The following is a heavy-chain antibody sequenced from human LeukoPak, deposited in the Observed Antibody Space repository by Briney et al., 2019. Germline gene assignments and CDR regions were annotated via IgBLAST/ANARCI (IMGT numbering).Heavy chain of an antibody. Sequence: GGSLRLSCAASGFTFDDYAMHWVRQAPGKGLEWVSLISGDGASTYYADSVKGRFTISRDNSKNSLYLQLHSLRTEDAALYYCAKESSGSYSLDYWGQGTLVTVSS. CDR2: ISGDGAST. J-gene: IGHJ4*02. D-gene: IGHD1-26*01. V-gene: IGHV3-43*02. CDR1: GFTFDDYA. CDR3: AKESSGSYSLDY.